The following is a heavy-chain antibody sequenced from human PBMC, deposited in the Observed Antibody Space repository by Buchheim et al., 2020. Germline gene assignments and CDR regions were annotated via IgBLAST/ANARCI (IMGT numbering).Heavy chain of an antibody. CDR3: AGGGYWFDY. V-gene: IGHV3-48*03. CDR2: ISSSGTTV. Sequence: EVQLVESGGGLVQPGGSLRLSCAASGFTFRSYEMNWVRQAPGKGLEWVSYISSSGTTVYYADSVSGRFTISRDTPKNPLFLQMNSLRVEDTAVYYCAGGGYWFDYWGQGT. J-gene: IGHJ4*02. CDR1: GFTFRSYE. D-gene: IGHD2-15*01.